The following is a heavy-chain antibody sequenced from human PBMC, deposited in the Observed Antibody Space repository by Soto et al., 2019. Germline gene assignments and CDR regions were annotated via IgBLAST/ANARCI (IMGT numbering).Heavy chain of an antibody. J-gene: IGHJ4*02. CDR3: AREWGQHLDYFAY. V-gene: IGHV4-59*01. D-gene: IGHD6-13*01. Sequence: SETLSLSCTVSGGSISSYYWSWIRQPPGKGLEWIGYIYYSGSTNYNPSLKSRVTISVDTSKNQFSLKLSSVTAADTAVYYCAREWGQHLDYFAYWGQGTLVTVSS. CDR1: GGSISSYY. CDR2: IYYSGST.